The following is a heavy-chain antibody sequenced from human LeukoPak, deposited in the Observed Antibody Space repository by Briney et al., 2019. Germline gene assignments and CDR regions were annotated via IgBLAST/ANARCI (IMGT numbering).Heavy chain of an antibody. CDR1: GFTFSSYA. D-gene: IGHD3-16*01. CDR2: ISGSGGST. V-gene: IGHV3-23*01. CDR3: AKDLWGIRESSR. J-gene: IGHJ4*02. Sequence: QPGGSLRLSCAASGFTFSSYAMSWVRQAPGKGLEWVSAISGSGGSTHYADSVKGRFTISRDNSKNTLYLQMNSLRAEDTAVYYCAKDLWGIRESSRWGQGTLVTVSS.